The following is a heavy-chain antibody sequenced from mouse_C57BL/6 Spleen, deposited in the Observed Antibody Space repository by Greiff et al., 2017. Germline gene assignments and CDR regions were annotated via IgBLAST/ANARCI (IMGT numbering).Heavy chain of an antibody. D-gene: IGHD2-5*01. Sequence: VQLQQPGAELVKPGASVKMSCKASGYTFTSYWITWVKQRPGQGLEWIGDIYPGSGSTNYNEKFKSKATLTVDTSSSTAYMQLSSLTSEDSAVYYCARWGDSNYQGFDYWGQGTTLTVSS. CDR3: ARWGDSNYQGFDY. CDR2: IYPGSGST. V-gene: IGHV1-55*01. CDR1: GYTFTSYW. J-gene: IGHJ2*01.